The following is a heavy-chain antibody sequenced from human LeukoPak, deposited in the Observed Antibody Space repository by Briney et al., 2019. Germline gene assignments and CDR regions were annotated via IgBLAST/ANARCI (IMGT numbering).Heavy chain of an antibody. CDR3: ARIRITMVRGGWFDP. CDR2: IYYNGST. V-gene: IGHV4-59*08. D-gene: IGHD3-10*01. Sequence: SETLSLTCTVSGGSISSYYWSWIRQPPGKGLEWIGYIYYNGSTNYNPSLKSRVTISVDTSKNQFSLKLSSVTAADTAVYYCARIRITMVRGGWFDPWGQGTLVTVSS. CDR1: GGSISSYY. J-gene: IGHJ5*02.